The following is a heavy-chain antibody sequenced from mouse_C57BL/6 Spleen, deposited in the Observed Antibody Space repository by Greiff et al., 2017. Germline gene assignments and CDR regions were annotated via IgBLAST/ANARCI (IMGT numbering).Heavy chain of an antibody. V-gene: IGHV14-2*01. CDR3: ASSWDGYYEGFDY. CDR2: IDPEDGET. CDR1: GFNIKDYY. J-gene: IGHJ2*01. Sequence: VQLQQSGAVLVKPGASVTLSCTASGFNIKDYYMHWVKQRTEQGLEWIGRIDPEDGETKYAPKFQGKATITADTSSNTAYLQLGSLTSEDTAVYFCASSWDGYYEGFDYWGQGTTLTVSS. D-gene: IGHD2-3*01.